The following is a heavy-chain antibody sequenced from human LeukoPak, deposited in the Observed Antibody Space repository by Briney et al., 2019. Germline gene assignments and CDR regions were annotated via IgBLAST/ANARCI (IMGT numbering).Heavy chain of an antibody. CDR1: GDSVSSNSAA. Sequence: SQTLSLTCAISGDSVSSNSAAWNWIRQSPSRGLEWLGRTYYRSKWYNDYAVSVKSRITINQDTSKNQFSLQLNSVSPEDTAVYYCARGGQGDGYSADDAFDIWGQGTMVTVSS. CDR2: TYYRSKWYN. J-gene: IGHJ3*02. D-gene: IGHD5-24*01. CDR3: ARGGQGDGYSADDAFDI. V-gene: IGHV6-1*01.